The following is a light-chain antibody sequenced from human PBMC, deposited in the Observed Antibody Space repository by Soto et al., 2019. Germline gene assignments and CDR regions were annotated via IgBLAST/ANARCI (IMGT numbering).Light chain of an antibody. V-gene: IGKV1-5*01. CDR3: QQFGDSLT. CDR2: DAS. Sequence: DIQMTQSPSTLSASVGDRVTITCRASRSISNWLAWYQQRPGIAPKLPIFDASILQSGVPSRFSGSGSGTDFTLTVSRLEPEDFAVYYCQQFGDSLTFGGGTKVDI. J-gene: IGKJ4*01. CDR1: RSISNW.